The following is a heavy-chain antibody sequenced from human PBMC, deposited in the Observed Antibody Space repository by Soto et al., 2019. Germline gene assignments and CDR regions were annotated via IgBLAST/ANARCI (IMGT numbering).Heavy chain of an antibody. CDR3: ARFFGSGFDY. Sequence: GGSLRLSCAASGFTVSSNYMSWVRQAPGKGLEWVSVIYSGGSTYYADSVKGRFTISRDNAKTSLYLQMDSLRNEDTAVYYCARFFGSGFDYWGQGTLDTVSS. D-gene: IGHD6-19*01. CDR2: IYSGGST. CDR1: GFTVSSNY. V-gene: IGHV3-66*01. J-gene: IGHJ4*02.